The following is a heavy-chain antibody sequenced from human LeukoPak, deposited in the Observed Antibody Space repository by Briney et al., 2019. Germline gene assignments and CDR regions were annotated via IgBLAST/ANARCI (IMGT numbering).Heavy chain of an antibody. D-gene: IGHD3-16*01. V-gene: IGHV4-4*07. J-gene: IGHJ6*02. Sequence: SETLSLSCTVSGCSISTYYWSWIRQPTGKGLERIGRIYPSGNTNYNPSLRSRVTMSIDTSKNQFSLKLGSVTAADTAVYYCARTPVPNYGSMDVWGQGTTVTVSS. CDR2: IYPSGNT. CDR1: GCSISTYY. CDR3: ARTPVPNYGSMDV.